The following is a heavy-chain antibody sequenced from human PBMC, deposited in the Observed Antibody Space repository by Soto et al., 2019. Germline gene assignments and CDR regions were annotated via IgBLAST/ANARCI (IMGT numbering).Heavy chain of an antibody. V-gene: IGHV1-69*13. CDR2: IIPIFGTA. J-gene: IGHJ5*02. CDR3: ERDKTYGGNSNWFDP. D-gene: IGHD4-17*01. Sequence: ASVKVSCKASGGTFSSYAISWVRQAPGQGLEWMGGIIPIFGTANYAQKFQGRVTITADESTSTAYMELSSLRSEDTAVYYCERDKTYGGNSNWFDPWGQGTLVTVSS. CDR1: GGTFSSYA.